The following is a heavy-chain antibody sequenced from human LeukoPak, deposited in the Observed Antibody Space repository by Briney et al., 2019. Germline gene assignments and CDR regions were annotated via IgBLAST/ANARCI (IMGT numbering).Heavy chain of an antibody. Sequence: GSSVKGSCEASGGTSRSYAMIWVRQAPGQGLEWMGRIIPILGIANYAQKFQGRVTITADKSTSTAYMELSSLRSEDTAVYYGARHLGIRVAGVTDVWGQG. CDR1: GGTSRSYA. V-gene: IGHV1-69*04. D-gene: IGHD3-9*01. CDR2: IIPILGIA. CDR3: ARHLGIRVAGVTDV. J-gene: IGHJ6*02.